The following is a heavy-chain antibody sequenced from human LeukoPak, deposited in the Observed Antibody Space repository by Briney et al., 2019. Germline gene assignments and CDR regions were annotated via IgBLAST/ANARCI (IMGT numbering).Heavy chain of an antibody. CDR1: GYSFTSYW. V-gene: IGHV5-51*01. Sequence: GESLKISCEGSGYSFTSYWIGWVRQMPGKGLEWMGIIYPGDSDTRYSPSFQGQVTISADKSISTAYLQWSSLKASDTAMYYCASICSSTSCTHAFDIWGQGTMVTVSS. CDR2: IYPGDSDT. D-gene: IGHD2-2*01. J-gene: IGHJ3*02. CDR3: ASICSSTSCTHAFDI.